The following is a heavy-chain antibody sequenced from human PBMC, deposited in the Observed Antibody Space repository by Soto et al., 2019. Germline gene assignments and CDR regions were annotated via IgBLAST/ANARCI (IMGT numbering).Heavy chain of an antibody. Sequence: SSETLSLTCTVSGGSISSYYWSWIRLPPGKGLEWIGYIHYSGYTNYNPSLKSRVTISVDTSKNQFSLKLNSVTAADTAVYYCAIQTAGGGYGSFDYWGQGTLVTSPQ. V-gene: IGHV4-59*01. CDR3: AIQTAGGGYGSFDY. CDR1: GGSISSYY. J-gene: IGHJ4*02. D-gene: IGHD5-12*01. CDR2: IHYSGYT.